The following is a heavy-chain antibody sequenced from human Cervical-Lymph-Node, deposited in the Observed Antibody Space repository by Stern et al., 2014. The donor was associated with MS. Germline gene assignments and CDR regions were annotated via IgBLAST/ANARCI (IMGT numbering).Heavy chain of an antibody. Sequence: VQLVESGAEVKRPGSSVKVSCKASGDTFISYSFSWVRQAPGQGLEWMGGLTPLFGTTIYAQQLQGRVTITADESSSTVFLELTSLTSQDTAVYYCARGGVVPADTTWFDPWGQGTPVTVSS. CDR2: LTPLFGTT. CDR1: GDTFISYS. D-gene: IGHD2-2*01. J-gene: IGHJ5*02. V-gene: IGHV1-69*01. CDR3: ARGGVVPADTTWFDP.